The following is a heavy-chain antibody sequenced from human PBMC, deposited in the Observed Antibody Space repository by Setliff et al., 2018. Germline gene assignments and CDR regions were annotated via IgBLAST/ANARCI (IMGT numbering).Heavy chain of an antibody. Sequence: PSETLSLTCAVYGGSFSGYYWSWIRQSPGTGLEWIGSIYYSGSTYYNPSLKSRVTMSIDTSKNQFSLKLNSVTAADMAVYYCAREQWLDPPGYYYMDVWAKGTTVTVSS. J-gene: IGHJ6*03. CDR1: GGSFSGYY. D-gene: IGHD6-19*01. V-gene: IGHV4-34*10. CDR2: IYYSGST. CDR3: AREQWLDPPGYYYMDV.